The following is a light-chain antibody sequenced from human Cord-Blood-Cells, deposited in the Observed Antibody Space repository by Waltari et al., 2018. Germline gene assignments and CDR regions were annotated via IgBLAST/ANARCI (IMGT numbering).Light chain of an antibody. CDR1: QSVSSN. J-gene: IGKJ5*01. V-gene: IGKV3-15*01. CDR2: GAS. Sequence: ELVMTQSPATLSVSTGERATLSCRASQSVSSNLAWYQQKPGQAPRLLIYGASTRATGIPARFSGSGSGTEFTLTISSLQAEDFAVYYCQQYNNWPPITFGQGTRLEIK. CDR3: QQYNNWPPIT.